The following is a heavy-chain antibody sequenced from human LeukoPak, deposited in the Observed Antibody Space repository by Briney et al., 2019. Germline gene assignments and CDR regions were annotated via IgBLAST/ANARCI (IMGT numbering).Heavy chain of an antibody. CDR1: GFTFSNYG. V-gene: IGHV3-30*18. CDR2: LIYDRGNK. J-gene: IGHJ4*02. CDR3: AKGSMGRCSGNRCYSVY. Sequence: GRTLRLTCAASGFTFSNYGWHRWVRPPRKGRQGWAVLIYDRGNKYYAPSLKGRVTISTDTSKNTLYLQMSTVSAEDTSVYYCAKGSMGRCSGNRCYSVYWGQGTLVTVSS. D-gene: IGHD1-26*01.